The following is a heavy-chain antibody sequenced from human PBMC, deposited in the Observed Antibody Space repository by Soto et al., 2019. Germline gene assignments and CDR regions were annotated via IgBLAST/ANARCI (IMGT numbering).Heavy chain of an antibody. CDR1: GYTFTSYG. Sequence: ASVKVSCKASGYTFTSYGISWVRQAPRQGLEWMGWISAYNGNTNYAQKLQGRVTMTTDTSTSTAYMELRSLRSDDTAVYYCARNYKKTGTTWWFDPWGQGTLVTVSS. CDR2: ISAYNGNT. D-gene: IGHD1-7*01. CDR3: ARNYKKTGTTWWFDP. J-gene: IGHJ5*02. V-gene: IGHV1-18*01.